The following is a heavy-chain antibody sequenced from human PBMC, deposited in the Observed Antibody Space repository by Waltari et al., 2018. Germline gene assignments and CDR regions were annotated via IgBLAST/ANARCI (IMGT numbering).Heavy chain of an antibody. Sequence: QVQLQESGPGLVKPSETLSLTCAVSGYSLSSGYYWGWIRQPPGKGLEWIGSIYHSGSTYYNPSLKSRVTISVDTSKNQFSLKLSSVTAADTAVYYCARIRYSSGYGWFDPWGQGTLVTVSS. CDR3: ARIRYSSGYGWFDP. D-gene: IGHD3-22*01. V-gene: IGHV4-38-2*01. CDR1: GYSLSSGYY. CDR2: IYHSGST. J-gene: IGHJ5*02.